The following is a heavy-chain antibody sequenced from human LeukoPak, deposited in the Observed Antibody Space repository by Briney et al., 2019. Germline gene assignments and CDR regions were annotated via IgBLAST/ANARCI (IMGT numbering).Heavy chain of an antibody. CDR1: GFTFDDYA. Sequence: GRSLRLSCAASGFTFDDYAMHWVRQAPGKGLEWVSYISSSSSTIYYADSVKGRFTISRDNAKNSLYLQMNSLRAEDTAVYYCAKTRGAVVAANDYWGQGTLVTVSS. V-gene: IGHV3-48*01. J-gene: IGHJ4*02. CDR2: ISSSSSTI. D-gene: IGHD2-15*01. CDR3: AKTRGAVVAANDY.